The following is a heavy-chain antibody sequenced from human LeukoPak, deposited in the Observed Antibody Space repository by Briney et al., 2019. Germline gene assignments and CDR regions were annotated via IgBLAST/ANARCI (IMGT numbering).Heavy chain of an antibody. CDR3: ARDASYAFDI. V-gene: IGHV3-30*04. J-gene: IGHJ3*02. CDR2: ISYDGSNK. CDR1: GFTFSSYA. Sequence: GGSLRLSCAASGFTFSSYAMHWVRQAPGKGLEWVAVISYDGSNKYYADSVKGRFTISRDNSKNTLYLQMNSLRAEDTAVYYCARDASYAFDIWGQGTMVTDSS.